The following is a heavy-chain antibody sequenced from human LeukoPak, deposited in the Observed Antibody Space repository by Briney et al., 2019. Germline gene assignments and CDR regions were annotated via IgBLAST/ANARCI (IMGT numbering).Heavy chain of an antibody. Sequence: PSETLSLTCDVSGVSINTCCYYWTWLRQPPGKGLEWLGYKYYSGSTRDNSSLRSRLTISLDSSKNQFSLRLTSVTAADTAVYYCARGRSYGFDFDSWGPGTLVIVSS. CDR2: KYYSGST. J-gene: IGHJ4*02. CDR3: ARGRSYGFDFDS. CDR1: GVSINTCCYY. D-gene: IGHD5-18*01. V-gene: IGHV4-61*01.